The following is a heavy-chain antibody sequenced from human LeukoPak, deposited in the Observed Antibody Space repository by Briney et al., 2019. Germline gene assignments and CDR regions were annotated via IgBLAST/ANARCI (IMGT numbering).Heavy chain of an antibody. CDR3: AAMTTVTTLDYYYYYMDV. CDR1: GGSINTPNYY. Sequence: SETLSLTCTVSGGSINTPNYYWGWIRQTPGKGLEWIGNIFYSGGTYYSPSLTSRVTISLDTSKNQFSLKLSSVTAADTAVYYCAAMTTVTTLDYYYYYMDVWGKGTTVTISS. D-gene: IGHD4-17*01. V-gene: IGHV4-39*07. CDR2: IFYSGGT. J-gene: IGHJ6*03.